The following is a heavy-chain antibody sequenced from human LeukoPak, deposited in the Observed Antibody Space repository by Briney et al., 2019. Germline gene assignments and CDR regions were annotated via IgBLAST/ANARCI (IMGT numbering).Heavy chain of an antibody. CDR1: GFTFSGYG. CDR2: ISYDGSNT. D-gene: IGHD2-8*02. Sequence: GGSLRLSCTASGFTFSGYGMHWVRQAPGMGLEWVALISYDGSNTFYGDSVKGRFTISRDNSKKTLYLQTNSLRTEDTAVYYCARDQTAVTGVWGTIDYWGQGTLVTVSS. V-gene: IGHV3-30*03. J-gene: IGHJ4*02. CDR3: ARDQTAVTGVWGTIDY.